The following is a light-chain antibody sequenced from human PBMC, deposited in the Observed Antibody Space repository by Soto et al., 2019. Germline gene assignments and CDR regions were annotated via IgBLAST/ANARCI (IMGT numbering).Light chain of an antibody. CDR3: SSYTSSSTSVV. CDR1: SSDVGGYNY. V-gene: IGLV2-14*01. J-gene: IGLJ2*01. CDR2: DVS. Sequence: QSALTQPASVSGSPGQSITISCTGTSSDVGGYNYVSWYQQYPGKAPKLMIYDVSKRPSGVSNRFSCSKSGNTASLTISGLQAEDEADYYCSSYTSSSTSVVFGGGTKVTVL.